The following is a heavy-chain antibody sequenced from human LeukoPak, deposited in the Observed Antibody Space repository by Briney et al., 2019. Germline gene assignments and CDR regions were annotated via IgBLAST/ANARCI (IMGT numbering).Heavy chain of an antibody. CDR3: ASEMLYLGGPKDVAGTTLAY. CDR1: GFTFSSYW. Sequence: GGSLRLSCAASGFTFSSYWSSWVRRARGKGLEWVANIKQDGRENDYVDSANGRFTLYSNNTKNSLYLQMTSLRAENTAVYDCASEMLYLGGPKDVAGTTLAYWGQGTLVTVSS. CDR2: IKQDGREN. V-gene: IGHV3-7*01. D-gene: IGHD6-19*01. J-gene: IGHJ4*02.